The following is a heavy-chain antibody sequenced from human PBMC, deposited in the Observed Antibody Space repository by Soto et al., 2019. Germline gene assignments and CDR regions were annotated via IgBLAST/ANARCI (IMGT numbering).Heavy chain of an antibody. Sequence: QVHVVQSGGGLVKPGGSLRLSCAASGFDFSDFYISWIRQAPGKGLECVAYFSGSGTIIFYSPSVKGRFSISRGEPNNSAFLQMDTLSVDDTAVYYCARESTKSPAHGMDVWGQGPTVTVSS. V-gene: IGHV3-11*01. CDR1: GFDFSDFY. J-gene: IGHJ6*02. CDR3: ARESTKSPAHGMDV. CDR2: FSGSGTII. D-gene: IGHD5-12*01.